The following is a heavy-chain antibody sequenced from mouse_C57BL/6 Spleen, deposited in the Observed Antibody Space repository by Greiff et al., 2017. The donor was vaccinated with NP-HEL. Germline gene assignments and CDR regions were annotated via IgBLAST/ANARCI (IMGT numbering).Heavy chain of an antibody. CDR3: ARGEDFGYAMDY. CDR2: INPGSGGT. CDR1: GYAFTNYL. Sequence: VKLQESGAELVRPGTSVKVSCKASGYAFTNYLIEWVKQRPGQGLEWIGVINPGSGGTNYNEKFKGKATLTADKSSSTAYMQLSSLTSEDSAVYCCARGEDFGYAMDYWGQGTSVTVSS. V-gene: IGHV1-54*01. J-gene: IGHJ4*01.